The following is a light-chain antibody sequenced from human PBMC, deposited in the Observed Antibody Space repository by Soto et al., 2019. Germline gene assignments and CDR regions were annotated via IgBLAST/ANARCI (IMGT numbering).Light chain of an antibody. Sequence: IQLAPSASVPSAAERHSLTIAPGGSQSIRRWLAWYQQKPGKAPKLLIFDASTLESGVPSRFSGRGSETEFTLTISSLQPDDFATYYCQQYNSYSPATFGQGTKVDIK. V-gene: IGKV1-5*01. CDR1: QSIRRW. J-gene: IGKJ1*01. CDR2: DAS. CDR3: QQYNSYSPAT.